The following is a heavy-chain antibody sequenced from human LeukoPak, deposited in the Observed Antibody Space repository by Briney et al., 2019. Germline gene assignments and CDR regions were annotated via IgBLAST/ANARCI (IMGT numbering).Heavy chain of an antibody. CDR3: TTDFASSGWYKIRGYFYYYMGV. V-gene: IGHV3-15*01. CDR1: GFTFSNAW. D-gene: IGHD6-19*01. Sequence: PGGSLRLSCAASGFTFSNAWMSWVRQAPGKALEWVGRIKSKTDGGTTDYAAPVKGRFTISRDDSKNTLYLQVNSLKTEDTAVYYCTTDFASSGWYKIRGYFYYYMGVWGKGTTVTISS. CDR2: IKSKTDGGTT. J-gene: IGHJ6*03.